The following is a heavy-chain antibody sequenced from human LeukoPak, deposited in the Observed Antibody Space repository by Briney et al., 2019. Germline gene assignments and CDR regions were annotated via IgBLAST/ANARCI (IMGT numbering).Heavy chain of an antibody. V-gene: IGHV3-33*01. J-gene: IGHJ4*02. CDR3: AREDYGDYGYFDY. Sequence: PGGSLRLSCAASGFTFSSYGMHWVRQAPGKGLEWVAVIWYVGSNKYYADSVKGRFTISRDNSKNTLYLQMNSLRAEDTAVYYCAREDYGDYGYFDYWGQGTLVTVSS. CDR1: GFTFSSYG. CDR2: IWYVGSNK. D-gene: IGHD4-17*01.